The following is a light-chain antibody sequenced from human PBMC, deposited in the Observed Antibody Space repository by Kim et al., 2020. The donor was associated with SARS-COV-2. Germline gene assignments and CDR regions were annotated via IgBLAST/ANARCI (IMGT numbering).Light chain of an antibody. CDR1: QSVSSY. Sequence: LSPGARATLSCRASQSVSSYLAWYQQKPGQAPRLLIYDASNRATGIPAKFSGSGSGTDFTLTISSLEPEDFAVYYCQQRSNWPITFGQGTRLEIK. J-gene: IGKJ5*01. CDR3: QQRSNWPIT. CDR2: DAS. V-gene: IGKV3-11*01.